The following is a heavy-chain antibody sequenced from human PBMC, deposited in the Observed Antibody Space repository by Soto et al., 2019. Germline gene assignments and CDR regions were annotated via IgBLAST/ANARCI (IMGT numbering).Heavy chain of an antibody. CDR2: INHSGST. J-gene: IGHJ4*02. CDR3: ARVGGGYYYGSGRSFDY. D-gene: IGHD3-10*01. CDR1: GGSFSGYY. Sequence: QVQLQQWGAGLLKPSETLSLTCAVYGGSFSGYYWSWIRQPPGKGLEWIGEINHSGSTNYNPSLKSRVTISVDTSKTPFSLKLSSVTAADPAVYYCARVGGGYYYGSGRSFDYWGQGTLVTVSS. V-gene: IGHV4-34*01.